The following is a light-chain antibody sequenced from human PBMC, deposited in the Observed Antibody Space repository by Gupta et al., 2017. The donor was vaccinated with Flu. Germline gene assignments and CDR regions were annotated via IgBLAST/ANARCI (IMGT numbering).Light chain of an antibody. CDR2: KAS. Sequence: DIQITQSPSTLSASVGDRVTITCRASQSISSWLAWYQQKPGKAPKLLIYKASSLESGVPSRFSGSGSGTEFTLTISSLQPDDFATYYCQQYNSRVTFGGGTKVEIK. J-gene: IGKJ4*01. CDR3: QQYNSRVT. CDR1: QSISSW. V-gene: IGKV1-5*03.